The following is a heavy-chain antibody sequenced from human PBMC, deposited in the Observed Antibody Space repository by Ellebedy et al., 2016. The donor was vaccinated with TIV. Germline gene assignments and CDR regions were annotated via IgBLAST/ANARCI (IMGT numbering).Heavy chain of an antibody. D-gene: IGHD3-22*01. CDR2: ISSSSTYI. CDR3: AREEEYYDSRISYYDFDH. CDR1: GFTFSHYT. J-gene: IGHJ4*02. Sequence: GESLKISCAASGFTFSHYTMTWVRQAPGKGLEWVSSISSSSTYIYYADPVKGRFTISRDDAKNSLYLQMNSLRAEDTAVYYCAREEEYYDSRISYYDFDHWGQGALVTVSS. V-gene: IGHV3-21*01.